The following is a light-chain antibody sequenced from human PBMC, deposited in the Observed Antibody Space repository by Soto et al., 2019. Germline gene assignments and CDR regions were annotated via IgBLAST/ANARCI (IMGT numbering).Light chain of an antibody. V-gene: IGLV2-23*01. CDR3: SSYAGCSTLV. J-gene: IGLJ3*02. Sequence: QSALTQPASVSGSPGQSISISCTGTSSDVGSYNLVSWYQQHPGNAPKCMIYEGSKRPSGVSNRFSASKSGTTASLTISGLQAEDEADYYCSSYAGCSTLVCGGGTKLTVL. CDR2: EGS. CDR1: SSDVGSYNL.